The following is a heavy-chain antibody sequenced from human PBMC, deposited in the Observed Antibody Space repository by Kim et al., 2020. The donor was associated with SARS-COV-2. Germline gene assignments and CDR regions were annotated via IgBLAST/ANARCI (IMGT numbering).Heavy chain of an antibody. CDR3: AKTGIRFLEWLPDY. Sequence: ADSVKGRFTISRDNSKNTLYLQMNSLRAEDTAVYYCAKTGIRFLEWLPDYWGQGTLVTVSS. V-gene: IGHV3-23*01. J-gene: IGHJ4*02. D-gene: IGHD3-3*01.